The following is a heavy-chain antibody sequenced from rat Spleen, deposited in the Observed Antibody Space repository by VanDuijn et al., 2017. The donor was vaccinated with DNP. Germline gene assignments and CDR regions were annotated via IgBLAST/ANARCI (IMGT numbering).Heavy chain of an antibody. CDR1: GFSLTTNG. Sequence: QVQLKESGPGLVQPSQTLSLTCTVSGFSLTTNGISWVRHPPGKGLEWIAAISSGGNTYYNSALTSRLSISRDTSKSQVFLRMNSLQTEDTAIYFCTREREPNNNPYYFDCWGQGVMVTVSS. CDR3: TREREPNNNPYYFDC. J-gene: IGHJ2*01. D-gene: IGHD1-10*01. CDR2: ISSGGNT. V-gene: IGHV2S12*01.